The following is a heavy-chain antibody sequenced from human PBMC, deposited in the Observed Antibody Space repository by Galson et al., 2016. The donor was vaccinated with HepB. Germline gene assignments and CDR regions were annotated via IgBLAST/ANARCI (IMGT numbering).Heavy chain of an antibody. CDR2: TYYRSNYYN. J-gene: IGHJ4*02. CDR1: GDSVSSNSGA. D-gene: IGHD1-1*01. Sequence: CAISGDSVSSNSGAWNWIRQSPLRGLEWLGRTYYRSNYYNDYAVSVRSRITINPDTSKNHFSLLLTSVTPEETAVYYCARAGGLNENFYFDYWGQGTLVTVSS. V-gene: IGHV6-1*01. CDR3: ARAGGLNENFYFDY.